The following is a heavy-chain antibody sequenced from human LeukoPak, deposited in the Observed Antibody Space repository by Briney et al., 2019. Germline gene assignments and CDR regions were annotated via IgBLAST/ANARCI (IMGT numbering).Heavy chain of an antibody. D-gene: IGHD5-18*01. Sequence: GGSLRLSCAASGFSFSDHYMSWLRQAPGKGLEWISYIRTNASYVFYADSVKGRFTISRDNAKNSLYLQMNSLRAEDTALYYCARGNSYGHWGQGTLVTVSS. CDR3: ARGNSYGH. J-gene: IGHJ4*02. CDR2: IRTNASYV. CDR1: GFSFSDHY. V-gene: IGHV3-11*01.